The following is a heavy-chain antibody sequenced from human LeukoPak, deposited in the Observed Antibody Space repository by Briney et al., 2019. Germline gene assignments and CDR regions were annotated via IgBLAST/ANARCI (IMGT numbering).Heavy chain of an antibody. D-gene: IGHD3-16*01. CDR2: IYHSGST. CDR3: ARGFGHYFDY. CDR1: GYSISSGYY. J-gene: IGHJ4*02. Sequence: SETLSLTCTVSGYSISSGYYWGWIRQPPGKGLEWIGSIYHSGSTYYNPSLKSRVTTSVDTSKSQFSLKLPSVTAADTAVYYCARGFGHYFDYWGQGTLVTVSS. V-gene: IGHV4-38-2*02.